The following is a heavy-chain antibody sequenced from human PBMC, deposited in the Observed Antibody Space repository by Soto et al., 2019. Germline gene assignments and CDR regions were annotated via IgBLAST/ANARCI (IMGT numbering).Heavy chain of an antibody. J-gene: IGHJ4*02. V-gene: IGHV1-46*01. CDR2: INPSGGST. D-gene: IGHD6-6*01. Sequence: ASVKVSCKASGYTFTSYYMHWVRQAPGQGLEWMGIINPSGGSTSYAQKFQGRVTMTRDTSTSTVYMELSSLRSEDTAVYYCARDLSIAARPSPLSYWGQGTLVTVS. CDR3: ARDLSIAARPSPLSY. CDR1: GYTFTSYY.